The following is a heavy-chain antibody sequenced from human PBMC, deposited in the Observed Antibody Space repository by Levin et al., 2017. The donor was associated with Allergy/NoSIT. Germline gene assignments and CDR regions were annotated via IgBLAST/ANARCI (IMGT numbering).Heavy chain of an antibody. Sequence: GESLKISCAASGFTFSSYGMHWVRQAPGKGLEWVAVIWYDGSNKYYADSVKGRFTISRDNSKNTLYLQMNSLRAEDTAVYYCARNPPFCSGGSCYPSSYWYFDLWGRGTLVTVSS. J-gene: IGHJ2*01. CDR2: IWYDGSNK. V-gene: IGHV3-33*01. D-gene: IGHD2-15*01. CDR1: GFTFSSYG. CDR3: ARNPPFCSGGSCYPSSYWYFDL.